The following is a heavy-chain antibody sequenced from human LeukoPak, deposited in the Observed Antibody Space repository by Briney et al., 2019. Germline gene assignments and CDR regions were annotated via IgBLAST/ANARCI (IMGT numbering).Heavy chain of an antibody. CDR3: AGAISGRSRMDD. V-gene: IGHV3-53*01. D-gene: IGHD3-10*01. CDR1: GFTVSINY. CDR2: IYSGGTT. J-gene: IGHJ4*02. Sequence: GGSLRLSCAASGFTVSINYMSWVRQAPGKGLEWVSIIYSGGTTYYADSVTSRCSTSRDNTKNTPHIQMNSLRTADTAAYYCAGAISGRSRMDDWGQGTLVTVSS.